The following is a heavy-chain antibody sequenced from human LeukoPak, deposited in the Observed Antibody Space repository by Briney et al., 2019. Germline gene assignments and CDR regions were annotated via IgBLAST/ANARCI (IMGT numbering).Heavy chain of an antibody. D-gene: IGHD2-2*01. Sequence: SVKVSWKASGGTFSSYAISWVRQAPGQGLEWMGRIIPILGIANYAQKFQGRVTITADKSTSTAYMELSSLRSEDTAVYYCARDREVVPAAFDYWGQGTLVTVSS. CDR1: GGTFSSYA. CDR2: IIPILGIA. CDR3: ARDREVVPAAFDY. J-gene: IGHJ4*02. V-gene: IGHV1-69*04.